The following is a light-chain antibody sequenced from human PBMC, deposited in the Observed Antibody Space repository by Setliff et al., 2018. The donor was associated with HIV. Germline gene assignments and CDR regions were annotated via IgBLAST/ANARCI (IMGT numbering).Light chain of an antibody. V-gene: IGLV4-69*01. Sequence: QPVLTQSPSASASLEASIKLTCTLSSGHSSYAIAWHQQQPEKGPRFLMNLNSDGAHNKGDGIPDRFSGSSSGAERYLTISSLQSEDEADYYCQTWGTGIQVFGGGTKVTVL. CDR3: QTWGTGIQV. CDR2: LNSDGAH. J-gene: IGLJ3*02. CDR1: SGHSSYA.